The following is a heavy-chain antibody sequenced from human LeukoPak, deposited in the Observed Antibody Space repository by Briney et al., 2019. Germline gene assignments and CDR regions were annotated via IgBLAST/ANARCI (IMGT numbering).Heavy chain of an antibody. CDR1: GFTFSRYS. J-gene: IGHJ4*02. D-gene: IGHD3-3*01. V-gene: IGHV3-21*01. CDR2: ISSSSSYI. Sequence: GGSLRLSCAASGFTFSRYSMNWVRQAPGKGLEWVSSISSSSSYIYYADSVKGRFTISRDNAKNSLYLQMNSLRAEDTAVYYCARRFNYDFWSGYHRFDYWGQGTLVTVSS. CDR3: ARRFNYDFWSGYHRFDY.